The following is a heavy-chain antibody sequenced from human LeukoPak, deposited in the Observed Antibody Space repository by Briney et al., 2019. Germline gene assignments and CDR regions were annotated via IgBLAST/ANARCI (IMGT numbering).Heavy chain of an antibody. CDR2: IKQDGSEK. J-gene: IGHJ4*02. D-gene: IGHD2-2*01. V-gene: IGHV3-7*01. CDR1: GFTFSSYW. CDR3: ASMFGGYCSSTSCYGNDY. Sequence: PGGSLRLSCAASGFTFSSYWMSWVRQAPGKGLEWVANIKQDGSEKYYVDSVKGRFTISRDNAKNSLYLQMNSLRAEDTAVYYCASMFGGYCSSTSCYGNDYWGQGTLVTVSS.